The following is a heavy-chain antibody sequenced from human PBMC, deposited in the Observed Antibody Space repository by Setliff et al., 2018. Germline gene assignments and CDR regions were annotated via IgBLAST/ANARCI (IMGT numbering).Heavy chain of an antibody. CDR3: ARDRSIAAAGAFDY. D-gene: IGHD6-13*01. J-gene: IGHJ4*02. CDR2: ISSSSSTI. V-gene: IGHV3-48*01. CDR1: TFSSYS. Sequence: TFSSYSMNWVRQAPGKGLEWVSYISSSSSTIYYADSVKGRFTISRDNAKNSLYLQMNSLRAEDTAVYYCARDRSIAAAGAFDYWGQGTLVTVSS.